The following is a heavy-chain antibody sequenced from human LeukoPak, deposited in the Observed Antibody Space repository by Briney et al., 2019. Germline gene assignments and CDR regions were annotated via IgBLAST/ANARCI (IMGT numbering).Heavy chain of an antibody. CDR2: IRYDGSKK. Sequence: GGSLRLSCAASGFTFSSYGMHWVRQAPGMGLEWVTFIRYDGSKKDYADSVKGRFAISRDNSKNTLYLQMNSLRAEDTAVYYCARAQNYDFWSGYNDAFDIWGQGTMVTVSS. CDR1: GFTFSSYG. V-gene: IGHV3-30*02. J-gene: IGHJ3*02. D-gene: IGHD3-3*01. CDR3: ARAQNYDFWSGYNDAFDI.